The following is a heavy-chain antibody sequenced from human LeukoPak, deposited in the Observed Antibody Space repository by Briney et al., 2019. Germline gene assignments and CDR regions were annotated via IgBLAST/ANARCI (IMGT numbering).Heavy chain of an antibody. Sequence: SETLSLTCTVSGGSISSSSYYWGWIRQPPGKGLEWIGSIYYSGSTYYNPSLKSRVTISVDTSKNQFSLKLSSVTAADTAVYYCARACGPYYYYYMDVWGKGTTVTVSS. CDR2: IYYSGST. V-gene: IGHV4-39*01. CDR3: ARACGPYYYYYMDV. D-gene: IGHD2-21*01. CDR1: GGSISSSSYY. J-gene: IGHJ6*03.